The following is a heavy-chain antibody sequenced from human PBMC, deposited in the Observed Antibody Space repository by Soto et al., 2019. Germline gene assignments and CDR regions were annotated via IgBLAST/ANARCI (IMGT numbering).Heavy chain of an antibody. CDR1: GYTFTSYD. J-gene: IGHJ6*03. Sequence: ASVKVSCKASGYTFTSYDINWVRQATGQGLEWMGWMNPNSGNTGYAQKFQGRVTMTRNTSISTAYMELSSLRSEDTAVYYCARGRGWYGSGSYYKYYYMDVWGKGTTVTVSS. CDR3: ARGRGWYGSGSYYKYYYMDV. CDR2: MNPNSGNT. V-gene: IGHV1-8*01. D-gene: IGHD3-10*01.